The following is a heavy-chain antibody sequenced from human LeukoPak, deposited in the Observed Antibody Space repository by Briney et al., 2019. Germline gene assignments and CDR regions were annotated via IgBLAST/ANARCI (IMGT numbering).Heavy chain of an antibody. V-gene: IGHV3-21*01. J-gene: IGHJ4*02. CDR2: ISSSSSFI. Sequence: GGSLRLSCAASGFTFRSYSVNWVRQAPGKGLEWVSSISSSSSFIYYADSVKGRFTISRDDAKNSLYLQMNSLRAEDSAVYYCATDPYGYSLNHRGQGTLVTVSS. CDR3: ATDPYGYSLNH. D-gene: IGHD5-24*01. CDR1: GFTFRSYS.